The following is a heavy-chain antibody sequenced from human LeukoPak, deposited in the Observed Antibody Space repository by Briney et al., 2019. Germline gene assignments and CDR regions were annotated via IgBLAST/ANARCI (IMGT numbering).Heavy chain of an antibody. J-gene: IGHJ4*02. Sequence: GGSLRLSCAASGFTFSSYSMNWVRQAPGKGLEWVSSISSSSYIYYADSVKGRFTISRDNAKNSLYLQMNSLRAEDTAVYYCARTGAVAATVDYWGQGTLVTVSS. V-gene: IGHV3-21*01. CDR1: GFTFSSYS. CDR3: ARTGAVAATVDY. CDR2: ISSSSYI. D-gene: IGHD2-15*01.